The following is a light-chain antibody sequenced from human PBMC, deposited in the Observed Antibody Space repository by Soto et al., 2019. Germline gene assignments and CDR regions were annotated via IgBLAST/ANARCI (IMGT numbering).Light chain of an antibody. Sequence: IQLTQSPSSLSASVGDRVTITCRASQGISNSSAWYQQKPGKAPKLLMYLASTLQSGVPPRFSGTGSGTNFTLTISSLQPEDFATYYCQQLIRFPTKFGQGTKVEIK. V-gene: IGKV1-9*01. J-gene: IGKJ1*01. CDR3: QQLIRFPTK. CDR2: LAS. CDR1: QGISNS.